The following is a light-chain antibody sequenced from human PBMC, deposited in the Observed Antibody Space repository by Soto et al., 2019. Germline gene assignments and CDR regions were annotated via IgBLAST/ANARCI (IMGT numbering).Light chain of an antibody. V-gene: IGLV2-8*01. CDR3: SSYAGSNLWV. J-gene: IGLJ3*02. Sequence: QSALTQSPSASGSPGQSVTISCTGTSSDVGNYKYVSWYQQHPGKAPKLMIYEVSKRPSGVPDRFSGSKSGNTASLTVSGLQVEDEADYYCSSYAGSNLWVFGGGTKGPS. CDR1: SSDVGNYKY. CDR2: EVS.